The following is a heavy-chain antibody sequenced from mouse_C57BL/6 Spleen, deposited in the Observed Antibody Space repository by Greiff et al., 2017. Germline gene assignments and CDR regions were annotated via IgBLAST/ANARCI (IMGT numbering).Heavy chain of an antibody. CDR2: IRLKTDNYAT. V-gene: IGHV6-3*01. CDR3: TGQDNWDGCFDY. CDR1: GFTFSNYW. D-gene: IGHD4-1*01. J-gene: IGHJ2*01. Sequence: EVQGVESGGGLVQPGGSMKLSCVASGFTFSNYWMNWVRQSPENGLEWVAQIRLKTDNYATHYADSVKGRCTISRDDYKSSGYLQMNNLRAEDAGIYYCTGQDNWDGCFDYWGQGTTLTVSS.